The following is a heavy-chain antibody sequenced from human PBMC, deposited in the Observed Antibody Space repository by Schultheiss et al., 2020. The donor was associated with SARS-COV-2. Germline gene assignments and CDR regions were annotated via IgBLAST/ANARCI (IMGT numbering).Heavy chain of an antibody. Sequence: SETLSLTCTVSGGSISSYYWSWIRQPPGKGLEWIGRIYTSGSTNYNPSLKSRVTISVDTSKNQFSLKLNSVTAADTAVYYCARGVNWNDRREGFDIWGQGTMVTVSS. D-gene: IGHD1-1*01. CDR2: IYTSGST. V-gene: IGHV4-4*07. CDR3: ARGVNWNDRREGFDI. J-gene: IGHJ3*02. CDR1: GGSISSYY.